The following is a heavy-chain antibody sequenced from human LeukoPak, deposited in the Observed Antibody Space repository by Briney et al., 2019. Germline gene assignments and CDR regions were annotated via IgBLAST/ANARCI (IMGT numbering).Heavy chain of an antibody. CDR1: GFSLRGYS. J-gene: IGHJ4*02. D-gene: IGHD1-1*01. CDR3: ARDRLEGGETFDS. Sequence: GGSLRLSCAASGFSLRGYSMDWVRQAPGKGLEWVSSITGSSSYISYADSVKGRFTISRDNAENSLFLQMNSLRPEDTAVYFCARDRLEGGETFDSWGQGTLVTVSS. V-gene: IGHV3-21*01. CDR2: ITGSSSYI.